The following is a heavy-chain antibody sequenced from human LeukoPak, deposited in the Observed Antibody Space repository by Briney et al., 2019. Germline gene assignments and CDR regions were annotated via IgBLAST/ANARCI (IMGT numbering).Heavy chain of an antibody. J-gene: IGHJ3*02. CDR1: GGSISSGSYY. Sequence: SETLSLTCIVSGGSISSGSYYWSWIWQPAGKGLEWIGRIYSSGSTSYNPSLKSRVTISVDTSKNQFSLDLSSVTAADTAVYYCARSSWEFAMIVVQGTPVNAFDIWGQGTMVTVSS. CDR2: IYSSGST. D-gene: IGHD3-22*01. V-gene: IGHV4-61*02. CDR3: ARSSWEFAMIVVQGTPVNAFDI.